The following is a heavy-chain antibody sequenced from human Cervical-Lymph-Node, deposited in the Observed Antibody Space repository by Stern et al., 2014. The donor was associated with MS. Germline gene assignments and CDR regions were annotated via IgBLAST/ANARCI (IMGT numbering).Heavy chain of an antibody. D-gene: IGHD4-11*01. V-gene: IGHV3-11*01. CDR2: ISSSGSTI. CDR3: ARVVMTTVRFDP. J-gene: IGHJ5*02. Sequence: VQLVESAPPPPPPPAPLRLSCAASGFTFSDYYMSWIRQAPGKGLEWASYISSSGSTIYYADSVKGRFTISRDNAKNSLYLQMNSLRAEDTAVYYCARVVMTTVRFDPWGQGTLVTVSS. CDR1: GFTFSDYY.